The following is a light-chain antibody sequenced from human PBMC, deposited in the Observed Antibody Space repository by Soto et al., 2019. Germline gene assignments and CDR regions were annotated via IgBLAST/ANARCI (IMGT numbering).Light chain of an antibody. CDR2: EVS. CDR1: SSDVGGYNY. Sequence: QSALTQPASVSGSPGQSITISCTGTSSDVGGYNYVSWYQQHPGKAPKLMIYEVSNRPSGVSNRFSDSKSGNTASLTISGLQAEDEADYYCSSYISSSTHLVFGGGTRVTVL. V-gene: IGLV2-14*01. J-gene: IGLJ2*01. CDR3: SSYISSSTHLV.